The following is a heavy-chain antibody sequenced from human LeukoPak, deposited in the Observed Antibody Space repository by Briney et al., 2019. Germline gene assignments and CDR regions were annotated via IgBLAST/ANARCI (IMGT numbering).Heavy chain of an antibody. J-gene: IGHJ4*02. CDR2: FYYSGST. CDR3: ASAGYSSSDFDY. CDR1: GASISGSY. V-gene: IGHV4-59*04. Sequence: PSETLSLTCSVSGASISGSYWSWIRQPPGKGLEWIGSFYYSGSTYSSPSLKSRVTISVDTSNNQFSLKLSSVTAADTAVYYCASAGYSSSDFDYWGQGTLVTVSS. D-gene: IGHD6-6*01.